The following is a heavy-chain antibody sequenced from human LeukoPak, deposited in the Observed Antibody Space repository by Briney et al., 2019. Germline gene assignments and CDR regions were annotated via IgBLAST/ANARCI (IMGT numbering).Heavy chain of an antibody. V-gene: IGHV1-2*02. CDR1: GGTFSSYA. CDR2: INPNSGGT. CDR3: ARAGDILTGYYSPFDY. D-gene: IGHD3-9*01. J-gene: IGHJ4*02. Sequence: ASVKVSCKASGGTFSSYAISWVRQAPGQGLEWMGWINPNSGGTNYAQKFQGRVTMTRDTSISTAYMELSRLRSDDTAVYYCARAGDILTGYYSPFDYWGQGTLVTVSS.